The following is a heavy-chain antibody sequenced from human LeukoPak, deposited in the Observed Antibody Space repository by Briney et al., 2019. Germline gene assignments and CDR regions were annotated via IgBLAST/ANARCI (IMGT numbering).Heavy chain of an antibody. CDR3: ARGPGGRSGYYPLEDYYYYYYMDV. CDR2: INPSGGST. V-gene: IGHV1-46*01. Sequence: ASVKVSCKAFGYTFSDYYMYWVRQVPGQGLEWMGIINPSGGSTSYAQKFQGRVTMTTDTSTSTAYMELRSLRSDDTAVYYCARGPGGRSGYYPLEDYYYYYYMDVWGKGTTVTVSS. D-gene: IGHD3-22*01. CDR1: GYTFSDYY. J-gene: IGHJ6*03.